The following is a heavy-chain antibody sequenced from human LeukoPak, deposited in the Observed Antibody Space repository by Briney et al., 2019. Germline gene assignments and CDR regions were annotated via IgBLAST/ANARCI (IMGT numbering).Heavy chain of an antibody. D-gene: IGHD2-15*01. J-gene: IGHJ4*02. Sequence: SETLSLTCAVSGYSITSGYYWGWIRQPRGKGLEWIGSIYHSGSTYYNPSLKSRVTISVDTSKDQFSLKLNSVTAADTGAYYCARAPAYCSGGSCYAFDYWGQGTLVTASS. CDR1: GYSITSGYY. CDR2: IYHSGST. V-gene: IGHV4-38-2*01. CDR3: ARAPAYCSGGSCYAFDY.